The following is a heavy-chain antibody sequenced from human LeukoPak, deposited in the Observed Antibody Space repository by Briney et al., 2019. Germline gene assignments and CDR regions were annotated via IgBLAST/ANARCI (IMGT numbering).Heavy chain of an antibody. CDR1: GGSISSGSYY. CDR2: IYTSGST. V-gene: IGHV4-61*02. Sequence: SETLSLTCTVSGGSISSGSYYWSWIRQPAGKGLEWIGRIYTSGSTNYNPSLKSRVTISVDTSKNQFALKLSSVTAADTAVYYCARETILLYYYDSSGIDYWGQGTLVTVSS. CDR3: ARETILLYYYDSSGIDY. D-gene: IGHD3-22*01. J-gene: IGHJ4*02.